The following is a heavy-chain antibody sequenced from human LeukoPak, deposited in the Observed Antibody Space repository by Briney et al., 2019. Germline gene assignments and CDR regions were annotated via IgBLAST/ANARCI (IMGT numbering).Heavy chain of an antibody. D-gene: IGHD1-1*01. J-gene: IGHJ4*02. Sequence: SSVKVSCKASGGTFSSYAISWVRQAPGQGLEWMGWIIPNSGGTNYAQKFQGRVTMTRDTSISTAYMELSRLRSDDTAVYYCAREGVDWNHSVYYFDYWGQGTLVTVSS. CDR1: GGTFSSYA. CDR3: AREGVDWNHSVYYFDY. V-gene: IGHV1-2*02. CDR2: IIPNSGGT.